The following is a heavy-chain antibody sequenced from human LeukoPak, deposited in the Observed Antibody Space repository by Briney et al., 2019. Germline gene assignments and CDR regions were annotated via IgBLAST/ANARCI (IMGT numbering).Heavy chain of an antibody. J-gene: IGHJ4*02. CDR1: GYTFTGYY. V-gene: IGHV1-2*02. Sequence: ASVKVSCKASGYTFTGYYMHWVRQAPGQGLEWMGWINPNSGGTNYAQKFQGRVTMTRDTSISTAYMELSRLRSDDTAVYYCASLSGGRYCSGGSCEDYFDYWGQGTLVTVSS. D-gene: IGHD2-15*01. CDR3: ASLSGGRYCSGGSCEDYFDY. CDR2: INPNSGGT.